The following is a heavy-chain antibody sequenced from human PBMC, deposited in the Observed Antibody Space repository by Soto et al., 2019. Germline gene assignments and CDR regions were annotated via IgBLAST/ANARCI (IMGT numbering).Heavy chain of an antibody. D-gene: IGHD2-15*01. CDR2: INAGNGNT. CDR1: GYTFTSYA. CDR3: ARDGYCSGGSCEDV. Sequence: ASVKVSCKASGYTFTSYAMQWVRQAPGQRLEWMGWINAGNGNTKYSQKFQGRVTITRDTSASTAYMELSSLRSEDTAVYYCARDGYCSGGSCEDVWGQGTTVTVSS. V-gene: IGHV1-3*01. J-gene: IGHJ6*02.